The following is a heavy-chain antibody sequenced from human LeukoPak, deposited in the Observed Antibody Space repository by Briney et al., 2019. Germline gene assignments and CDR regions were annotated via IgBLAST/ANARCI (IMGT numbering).Heavy chain of an antibody. CDR3: ARHEKRHCSSTSCPFDY. V-gene: IGHV4-59*08. Sequence: SETLSLTCSVFGGSISSYYWSWIRQPPGKGLEWIGYISHSGYTNYNPSLKSRVTISVDTSKNQFSLKLSSVTATDTAVYYCARHEKRHCSSTSCPFDYWGQGTLVTVSS. D-gene: IGHD2-2*01. CDR2: ISHSGYT. J-gene: IGHJ4*02. CDR1: GGSISSYY.